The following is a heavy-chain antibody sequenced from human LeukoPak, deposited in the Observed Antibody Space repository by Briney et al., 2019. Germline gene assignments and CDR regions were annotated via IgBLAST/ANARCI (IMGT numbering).Heavy chain of an antibody. Sequence: SQTLSLTCTVSGGSISSGGYYWSWIRQPPGKGLEWIGYIYHSGSTYYNPSLKSRVTMSVDTSKNQFSLKLSSVTAADTAVYYCARDHSGYDWLYYYYMDVWGKGTTVTVSS. CDR3: ARDHSGYDWLYYYYMDV. J-gene: IGHJ6*03. V-gene: IGHV4-30-2*01. D-gene: IGHD5-12*01. CDR1: GGSISSGGYY. CDR2: IYHSGST.